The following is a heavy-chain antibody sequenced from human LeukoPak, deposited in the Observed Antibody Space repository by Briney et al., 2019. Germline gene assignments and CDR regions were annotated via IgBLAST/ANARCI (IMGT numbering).Heavy chain of an antibody. CDR3: AKLTGIVVVVAATPFDY. CDR1: GFTFSSYA. D-gene: IGHD2-15*01. V-gene: IGHV3-23*01. Sequence: GGPLRLSCAASGFTFSSYAMSWVRQAPGKGLEWVSAISGSGGSTYYADSVKGRFTISRDNSKNTLYLQMNSLRAEDTAVYYCAKLTGIVVVVAATPFDYWGQGTLVTVSS. J-gene: IGHJ4*02. CDR2: ISGSGGST.